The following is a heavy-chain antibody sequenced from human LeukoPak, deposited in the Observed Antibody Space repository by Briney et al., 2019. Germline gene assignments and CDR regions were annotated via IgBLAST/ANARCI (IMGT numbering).Heavy chain of an antibody. CDR3: GRETDFGVVTN. J-gene: IGHJ4*02. D-gene: IGHD3-3*01. CDR1: GDSVSSNGAS. Sequence: SQTLSLTCAISGDSVSSNGASWNWIRQSPSRGLEWLGRTYYRSQQWHSDYAPSMKGRITLNLDTSKNQFSLQLDSMTPEDTAVYYCGRETDFGVVTNWGQGTLVTVSS. V-gene: IGHV6-1*01. CDR2: TYYRSQQWHS.